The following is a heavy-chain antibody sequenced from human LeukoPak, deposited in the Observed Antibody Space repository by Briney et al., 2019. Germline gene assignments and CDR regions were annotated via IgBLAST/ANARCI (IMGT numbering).Heavy chain of an antibody. CDR2: IYYSGST. Sequence: PSETLSLTCTVSGGSISSYYWSWIRQPPGKGLEWIGYIYYSGSTNYNPSLKSRVTISVDTSKNQFSLKLSSVTAADTAVYYCARVRAVRYSGSYRYYFDYWGQGTLVTVSS. CDR1: GGSISSYY. V-gene: IGHV4-59*01. J-gene: IGHJ4*02. D-gene: IGHD1-26*01. CDR3: ARVRAVRYSGSYRYYFDY.